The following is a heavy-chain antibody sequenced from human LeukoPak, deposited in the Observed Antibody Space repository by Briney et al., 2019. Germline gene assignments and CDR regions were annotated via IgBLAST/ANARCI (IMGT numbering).Heavy chain of an antibody. CDR3: ARDMIVVVPAAIESPNMDV. D-gene: IGHD2-2*01. Sequence: GGSLRLSYAASGFFFRSHALHWVRQAPGQGLEWLAVISFDGKNKFYADSVKGRFTISRDNAKNSLYLQMNSLRAEDTAVYYCARDMIVVVPAAIESPNMDVWGKGTTVTVSS. CDR1: GFFFRSHA. CDR2: ISFDGKNK. V-gene: IGHV3-30*04. J-gene: IGHJ6*03.